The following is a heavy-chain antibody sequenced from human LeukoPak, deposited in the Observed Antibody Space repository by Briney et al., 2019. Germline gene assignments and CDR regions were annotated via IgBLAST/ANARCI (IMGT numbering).Heavy chain of an antibody. V-gene: IGHV3-15*05. CDR3: VTGAYYYGY. D-gene: IGHD3-22*01. J-gene: IGHJ4*02. CDR2: IKSKTDGGTT. CDR1: GFTFSKYA. Sequence: SGGSLRLSCAASGFTFSKYAMTWVRQAPGKGLEWVGRIKSKTDGGTTDYAAPVKGRFTISREDSKNTLDLQMNSLKIEGTAVYYCVTGAYYYGYWGQGNLVTVSS.